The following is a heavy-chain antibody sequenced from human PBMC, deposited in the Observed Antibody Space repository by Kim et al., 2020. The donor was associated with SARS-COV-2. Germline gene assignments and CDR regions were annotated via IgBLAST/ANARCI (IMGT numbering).Heavy chain of an antibody. CDR2: IRSKTYSGTT. J-gene: IGHJ4*02. CDR1: GFTFGDHA. CDR3: SRNVAGLAVVNY. Sequence: GGSLRLSCTASGFTFGDHAMTWVRQAPGKGLEWIGVIRSKTYSGTTDYAASVKGRFTISRDDSKSVAYLQMNSLKTDDTAVYYCSRNVAGLAVVNYWGQGTLVTVSS. D-gene: IGHD3-22*01. V-gene: IGHV3-49*04.